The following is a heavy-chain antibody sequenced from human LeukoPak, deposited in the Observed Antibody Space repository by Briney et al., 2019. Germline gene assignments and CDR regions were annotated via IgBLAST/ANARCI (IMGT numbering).Heavy chain of an antibody. CDR2: IYWDEDR. Sequence: SGPTQVNPTQPLTLTCTFSGFSLTTRGVGVGWVCHAPGEARECLARIYWDEDRRYRPSLKSRLTITKDTSKNQVILTISNMDPVDTGTYFCAHIPNYYSNYYMDVWGKGPTVTVSS. J-gene: IGHJ6*03. V-gene: IGHV2-5*02. CDR3: AHIPNYYSNYYMDV. CDR1: GFSLTTRGVG.